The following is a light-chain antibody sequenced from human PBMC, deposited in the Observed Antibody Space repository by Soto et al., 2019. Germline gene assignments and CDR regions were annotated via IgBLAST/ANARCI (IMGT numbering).Light chain of an antibody. J-gene: IGKJ1*01. CDR3: QHYTSYPWT. V-gene: IGKV1-5*03. CDR1: QSISTW. Sequence: DIQMTQSPSTLSASVGDRVTITCRASQSISTWLAWYQQKPGRAPKLLIYKSSSLESGVPSRFSGSGSGTEFTLTLSSLQPYDFATYYRQHYTSYPWTFGQGTKVEIK. CDR2: KSS.